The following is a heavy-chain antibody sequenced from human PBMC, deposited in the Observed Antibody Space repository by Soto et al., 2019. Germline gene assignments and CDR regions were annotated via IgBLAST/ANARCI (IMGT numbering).Heavy chain of an antibody. CDR2: IYPTGST. CDR3: ATGRSEVAQGAMET. D-gene: IGHD2-2*01. CDR1: VDSFSNYY. Sequence: SETLSLTCTFSVDSFSNYYCNCVRNSAGKGLEWIGRIYPTGSTTYNPSLKSRLTMSVDTSKNQFSLRLTSMTAADTAVYYCATGRSEVAQGAMETLGQGTLV. J-gene: IGHJ5*02. V-gene: IGHV4-4*07.